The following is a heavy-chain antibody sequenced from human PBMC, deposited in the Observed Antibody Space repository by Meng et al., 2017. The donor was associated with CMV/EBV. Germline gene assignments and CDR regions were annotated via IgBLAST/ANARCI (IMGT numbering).Heavy chain of an antibody. Sequence: GESLKISCAASGFTFSSYGMHWVRQAPGKGLEWVAFIRYDGSNKYYADSVKGRFTISRDNSKNTLYLQMNSLRAEDTAVYYCASRYDFWSGYYYYGMDVWGQRTTVTVSS. J-gene: IGHJ6*02. D-gene: IGHD3-3*01. CDR2: IRYDGSNK. CDR3: ASRYDFWSGYYYYGMDV. V-gene: IGHV3-30*02. CDR1: GFTFSSYG.